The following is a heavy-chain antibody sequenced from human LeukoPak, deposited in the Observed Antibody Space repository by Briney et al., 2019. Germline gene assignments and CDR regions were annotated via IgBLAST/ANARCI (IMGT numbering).Heavy chain of an antibody. V-gene: IGHV3-30*18. Sequence: PGRSLRLSCAASGFTFSSYGMHWVRQAPGKGLEWVAVISYDGSNKYYADSVKGRFTISRDNSKNTLYLQMNSLRAEDTAVYYCAKDRNYIVVVPAAYYYYGMDVWGQGTTVTVSS. CDR1: GFTFSSYG. CDR3: AKDRNYIVVVPAAYYYYGMDV. D-gene: IGHD2-2*01. J-gene: IGHJ6*02. CDR2: ISYDGSNK.